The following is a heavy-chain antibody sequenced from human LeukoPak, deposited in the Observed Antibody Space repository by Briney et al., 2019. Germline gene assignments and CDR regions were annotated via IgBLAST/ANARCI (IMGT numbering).Heavy chain of an antibody. D-gene: IGHD4-17*01. CDR1: GGFFSGYY. CDR2: INHSGSA. J-gene: IGHJ4*02. V-gene: IGHV4-34*01. CDR3: ARGQGTVTTH. Sequence: SETLSLTCAVSGGFFSGYYWTWIRQPPGKGLEWIGEINHSGSANYIPSLKSRVTISLDPSKTQFSLKLTSVTAADTAVYYCARGQGTVTTHWGQGTLVTVFS.